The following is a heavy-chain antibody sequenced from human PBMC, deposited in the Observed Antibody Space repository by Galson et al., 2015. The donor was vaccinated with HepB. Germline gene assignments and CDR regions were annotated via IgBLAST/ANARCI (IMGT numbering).Heavy chain of an antibody. J-gene: IGHJ5*02. CDR2: IKGKTDGETT. Sequence: LRLSCAASGFPFNNAWMTWVRQAPGRGLEWVGRIKGKTDGETTDYAAPVKGGFTISRDDSKNSLYLQMNSLKTEDTAVYYCTTDVYYSTYWSWLDPWGQGTLVTVSS. CDR3: TTDVYYSTYWSWLDP. V-gene: IGHV3-15*01. D-gene: IGHD2-8*02. CDR1: GFPFNNAW.